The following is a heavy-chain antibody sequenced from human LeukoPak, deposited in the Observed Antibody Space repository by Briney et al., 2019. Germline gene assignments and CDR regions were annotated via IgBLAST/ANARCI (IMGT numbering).Heavy chain of an antibody. CDR2: IRSKLNKYAT. CDR1: RFSLSGSA. J-gene: IGHJ3*02. D-gene: IGHD4-17*01. V-gene: IGHV3-73*01. Sequence: GGSLRLSCAASRFSLSGSAVHWVRQAPRKGLEWVGRIRSKLNKYATAYGESMKGRVTVSRDDSENTAFLQMNSLKSEDTAVYYCARHDYGRIAFDIWGRGTVVTVSS. CDR3: ARHDYGRIAFDI.